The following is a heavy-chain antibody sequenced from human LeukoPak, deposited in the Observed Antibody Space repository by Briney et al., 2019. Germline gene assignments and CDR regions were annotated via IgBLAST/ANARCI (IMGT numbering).Heavy chain of an antibody. V-gene: IGHV4-34*01. CDR3: ARGRGYSYCYLAI. CDR2: INHSGST. CDR1: GGSFSGYY. Sequence: SETLSLTCAVYGGSFSGYYWSWIRQPPGKGLEWIGEINHSGSTNYNPSLKSRVTISVDTSKNQFSLKLSSVTAADTAVYYCARGRGYSYCYLAIWGQGTMVTVSS. J-gene: IGHJ3*02. D-gene: IGHD5-18*01.